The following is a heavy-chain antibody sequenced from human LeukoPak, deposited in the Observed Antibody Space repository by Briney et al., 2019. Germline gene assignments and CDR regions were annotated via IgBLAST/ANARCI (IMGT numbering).Heavy chain of an antibody. V-gene: IGHV3-53*04. CDR2: IYSGGTT. J-gene: IGHJ5*02. Sequence: PGGSLRLSWAASGFTVSTNCMTWVRQAPGKGLEWVSTIYSGGTTYYADSVMGRFTISRHNSRNTLYLQMNSLRAEDTAVYYCARVDTVMPYYLDLWVQGTLVTVSS. CDR3: ARVDTVMPYYLDL. CDR1: GFTVSTNC. D-gene: IGHD5-18*01.